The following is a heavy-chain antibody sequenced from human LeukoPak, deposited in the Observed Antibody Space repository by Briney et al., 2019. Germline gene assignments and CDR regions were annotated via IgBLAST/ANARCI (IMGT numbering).Heavy chain of an antibody. Sequence: SETLSLTCAVYGGSFIDYYWSWIRQPAGKGLEWIGRIYTSGSTNYNPSLKSRVTISVDTSKNQFSLKLSSVTAADTAVYYCARSVGHIVAPPGFDYWGQGTLVTVSS. V-gene: IGHV4-59*10. J-gene: IGHJ4*02. CDR2: IYTSGST. D-gene: IGHD5-12*01. CDR1: GGSFIDYY. CDR3: ARSVGHIVAPPGFDY.